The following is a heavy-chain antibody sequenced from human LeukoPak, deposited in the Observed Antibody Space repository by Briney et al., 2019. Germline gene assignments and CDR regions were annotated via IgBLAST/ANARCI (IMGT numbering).Heavy chain of an antibody. CDR2: IYSDGSST. D-gene: IGHD6-13*01. J-gene: IGHJ4*02. CDR3: ARGGSTWLDY. Sequence: PGGSLRLSCAASGFTFSSSWMHWVRQAPGKGLVWASRIYSDGSSTTYAGSVKGRFTISRDNANNTLYLQMDSLGAEDTALYYCARGGSTWLDYWGQGALVTVSS. V-gene: IGHV3-74*03. CDR1: GFTFSSSW.